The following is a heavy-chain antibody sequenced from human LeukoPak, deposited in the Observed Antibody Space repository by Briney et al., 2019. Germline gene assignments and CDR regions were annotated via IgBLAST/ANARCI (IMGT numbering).Heavy chain of an antibody. D-gene: IGHD1-1*01. CDR2: ISYDGNNK. J-gene: IGHJ4*02. CDR3: ARDGNNWNGYYLDY. V-gene: IGHV3-30-3*01. Sequence: GGSQRLSCAASGFTFRNYAIHWVRQARGKGLEWVAVISYDGNNKYYADSVKGRFTISRDNSKNTLYLQMNSLRAEDTAVYYCARDGNNWNGYYLDYWGQGTLVTVSS. CDR1: GFTFRNYA.